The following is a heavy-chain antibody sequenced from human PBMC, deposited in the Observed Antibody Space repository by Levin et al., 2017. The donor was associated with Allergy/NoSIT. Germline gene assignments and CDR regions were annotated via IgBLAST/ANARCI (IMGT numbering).Heavy chain of an antibody. CDR2: TRNKARGYTT. D-gene: IGHD2-15*01. J-gene: IGHJ6*02. CDR3: ARAGAEGRGYQFAMDV. CDR1: GFIFSDHY. V-gene: IGHV3-72*01. Sequence: GGSLRLSCAASGFIFSDHYMDWVRQAPGKGLEWVGRTRNKARGYTTEYAASVKGRFTVSRDDSKNSLYLQMNSLKTEDTAVYYCARAGAEGRGYQFAMDVWGQGITVTGSS.